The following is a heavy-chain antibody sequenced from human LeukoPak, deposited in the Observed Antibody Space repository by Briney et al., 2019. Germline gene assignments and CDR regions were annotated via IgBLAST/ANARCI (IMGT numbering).Heavy chain of an antibody. CDR3: AKDFRCSSTSCYTGFDY. J-gene: IGHJ4*02. D-gene: IGHD2-2*02. Sequence: PGRSLRLSCAASGFTFDDYAMHWVRQAPGKGLEWVSGISWNSGGIGYADSVKGRFTISRDNAKNSLYLQMNSLRAEDTALYYCAKDFRCSSTSCYTGFDYWGQGTLVTVSS. CDR1: GFTFDDYA. CDR2: ISWNSGGI. V-gene: IGHV3-9*01.